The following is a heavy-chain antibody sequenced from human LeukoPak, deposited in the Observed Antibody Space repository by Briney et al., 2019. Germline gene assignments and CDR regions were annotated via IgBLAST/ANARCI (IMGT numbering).Heavy chain of an antibody. J-gene: IGHJ4*02. CDR3: AREGGDFWSGYYGNFDY. Sequence: SQTLSLTCTVSGGSISSGTYYWSWIRQPAGKGLEWIGRIYTSGSTNYNPSLKSRVTMSVDTSKNQFSLKLSSVTAADTAVYYCAREGGDFWSGYYGNFDYWGQGTLVTVSS. V-gene: IGHV4-61*02. CDR2: IYTSGST. D-gene: IGHD3-3*01. CDR1: GGSISSGTYY.